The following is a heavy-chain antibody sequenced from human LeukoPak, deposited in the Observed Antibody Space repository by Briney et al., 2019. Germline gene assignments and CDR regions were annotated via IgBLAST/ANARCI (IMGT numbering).Heavy chain of an antibody. CDR2: IYYSGST. CDR1: GGSISSYY. V-gene: IGHV4-59*01. Sequence: SETLSLTCTVSGGSISSYYWSWIRQPPGKGLEWIGYIYYSGSTNYNPSLKSRVTISVDTSKNQFSLKLSSVTAADTAVYYCARVKTEYCSGGSCYDFYGAFDIWGQGTMVTVSS. CDR3: ARVKTEYCSGGSCYDFYGAFDI. J-gene: IGHJ3*02. D-gene: IGHD2-15*01.